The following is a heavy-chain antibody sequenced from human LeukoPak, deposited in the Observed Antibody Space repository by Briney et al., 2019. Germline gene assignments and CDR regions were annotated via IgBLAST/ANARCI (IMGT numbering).Heavy chain of an antibody. V-gene: IGHV3-23*01. D-gene: IGHD6-13*01. CDR2: ISGSGGST. Sequence: GGSLRLSCAASGFTFNNYAMAWVRQAPGKGLEWVSSISGSGGSTYYADSLKGRFIISRDNSKSTLYLQMIRLRAEDTAVYYCAKDSSRAIAAADTAGEFDYWGQGTLVTVSS. CDR1: GFTFNNYA. J-gene: IGHJ4*02. CDR3: AKDSSRAIAAADTAGEFDY.